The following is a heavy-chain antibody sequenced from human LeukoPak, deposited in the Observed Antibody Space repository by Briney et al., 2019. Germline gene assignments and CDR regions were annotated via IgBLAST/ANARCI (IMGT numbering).Heavy chain of an antibody. CDR3: ARFQQLGRPSKYNWFDP. V-gene: IGHV4-34*01. D-gene: IGHD6-13*01. CDR1: GGSFSGYY. Sequence: SETLSLTCAVYGGSFSGYYWSWIRQPPGKGLEWIGEINHSGSTNYNPSLKSRVTISVDTSKNQFSLKLSSVTAADTAVYYCARFQQLGRPSKYNWFDPWGQGTLVTVSS. J-gene: IGHJ5*02. CDR2: INHSGST.